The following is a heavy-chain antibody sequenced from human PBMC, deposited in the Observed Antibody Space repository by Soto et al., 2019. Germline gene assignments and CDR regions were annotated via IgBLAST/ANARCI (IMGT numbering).Heavy chain of an antibody. D-gene: IGHD1-26*01. CDR1: GYTFTGYY. Sequence: ASVKVSCKASGYTFTGYYMHWVRQAPGQGLEWMGWINPNSGGTNYAQKFQGRVTMTRDTSISTAYMELSRLRSDDTAVYYCARDRNFWWEPPTNWFDPWGQGTLVTVSS. J-gene: IGHJ5*02. CDR3: ARDRNFWWEPPTNWFDP. V-gene: IGHV1-2*02. CDR2: INPNSGGT.